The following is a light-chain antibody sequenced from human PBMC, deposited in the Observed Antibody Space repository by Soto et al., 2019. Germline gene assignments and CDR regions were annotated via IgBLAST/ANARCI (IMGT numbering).Light chain of an antibody. CDR1: SSDVGAYNF. CDR2: EVR. Sequence: QSVLTQPASVSGSPGQSITISCTGTSSDVGAYNFVSWYQQYPGKAPKVIISEVRKRPSGVSNRFSGSKSGDTASLTISGLQAEDEADYYCSSYRSSTTFVFGTGTKVTVL. J-gene: IGLJ1*01. CDR3: SSYRSSTTFV. V-gene: IGLV2-14*01.